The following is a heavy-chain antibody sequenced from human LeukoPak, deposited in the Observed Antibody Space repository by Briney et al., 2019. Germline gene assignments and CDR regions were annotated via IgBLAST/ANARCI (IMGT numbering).Heavy chain of an antibody. D-gene: IGHD3-22*01. Sequence: GGTLRLSCAASGFTFSSYGMSWVRQAPGKGLEWVSAISGSGGSTYYADSVKGRFTISRDNSKNTLYLQMNSLRAEDTAVYYCARVALHDSSGYYYYYYYYMDVWGKGTTVTISS. J-gene: IGHJ6*03. V-gene: IGHV3-23*01. CDR2: ISGSGGST. CDR1: GFTFSSYG. CDR3: ARVALHDSSGYYYYYYYYMDV.